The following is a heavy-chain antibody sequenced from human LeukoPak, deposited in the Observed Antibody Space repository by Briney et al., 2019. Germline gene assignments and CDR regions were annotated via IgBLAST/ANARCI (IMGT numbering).Heavy chain of an antibody. CDR1: GLSFSSYT. CDR3: ARGRGAWASDGMDV. Sequence: PGGSLRLSCAPSGLSFSSYTIHWVRQAPGKGLEWVANIKQDESEKYYGDSVKGRFTISRDNAKNSLYLQMNSLRAEDTATYYCARGRGAWASDGMDVWGLGTTVTVSS. V-gene: IGHV3-7*03. CDR2: IKQDESEK. D-gene: IGHD3-10*01. J-gene: IGHJ6*02.